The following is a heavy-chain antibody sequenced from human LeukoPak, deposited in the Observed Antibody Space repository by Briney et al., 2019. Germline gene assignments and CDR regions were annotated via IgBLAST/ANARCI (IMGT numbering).Heavy chain of an antibody. D-gene: IGHD3-3*01. Sequence: PSQTLSLTCTVSAGSISSGDYYWSWIRQPPGKGLEWIGYIYYSGSTYYNPSLKSRVTISVDTSKNQFSLKLTSVTAADTAVYYCARDFWSGYSHWYFDLWGRGTLVTVSS. J-gene: IGHJ2*01. CDR2: IYYSGST. V-gene: IGHV4-30-4*08. CDR1: AGSISSGDYY. CDR3: ARDFWSGYSHWYFDL.